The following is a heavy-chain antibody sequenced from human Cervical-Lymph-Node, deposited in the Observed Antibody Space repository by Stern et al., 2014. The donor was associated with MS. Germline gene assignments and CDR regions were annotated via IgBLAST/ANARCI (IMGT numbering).Heavy chain of an antibody. CDR1: KYNFNTHW. CDR3: ARHGGPNWNHEAHNWFDP. CDR2: IYPGNSDT. J-gene: IGHJ5*02. V-gene: IGHV5-51*03. D-gene: IGHD1-14*01. Sequence: VQLVQSGAEVKKPGESLKISCKGSKYNFNTHWIAWVRQMPGKGLEWLGNIYPGNSDTRYNPSLQGQVSISADKSITSACLHFSSLKASDSAMYFCARHGGPNWNHEAHNWFDPWGQGTLVTVSS.